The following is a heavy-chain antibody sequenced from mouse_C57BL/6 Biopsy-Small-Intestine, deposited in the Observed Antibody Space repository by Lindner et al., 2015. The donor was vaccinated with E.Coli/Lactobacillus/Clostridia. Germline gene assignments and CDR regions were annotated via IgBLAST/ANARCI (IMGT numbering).Heavy chain of an antibody. V-gene: IGHV14-2*01. CDR1: GFNIKDYF. Sequence: VQLQESGAELVKPGAPVRLSCTASGFNIKDYFMHWVKQRPEQDLEWIGRIDPEDGETKYAPKFQGKATIKTDTSSNTAYLQLSSLTFEDTAVYYCARGDDYLFTYWGQGTLVTVSA. D-gene: IGHD2-4*01. J-gene: IGHJ3*01. CDR3: ARGDDYLFTY. CDR2: IDPEDGET.